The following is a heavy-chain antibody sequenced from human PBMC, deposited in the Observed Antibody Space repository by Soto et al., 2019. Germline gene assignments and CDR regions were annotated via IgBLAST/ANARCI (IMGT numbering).Heavy chain of an antibody. CDR2: IYYSGST. J-gene: IGHJ4*02. CDR1: GGSISSYY. D-gene: IGHD2-15*01. V-gene: IGHV4-59*01. Sequence: SETPSLTCTVSGGSISSYYWSWIRQPPGKGLEWIGYIYYSGSTNYNPSLKSRVTISVDTSKNQFSLKLSSVTAADTAVYYCASGVVRPIFDYWGQGTLVTVSS. CDR3: ASGVVRPIFDY.